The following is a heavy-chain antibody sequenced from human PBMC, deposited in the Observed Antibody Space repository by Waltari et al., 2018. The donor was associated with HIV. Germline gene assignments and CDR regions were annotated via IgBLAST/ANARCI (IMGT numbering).Heavy chain of an antibody. V-gene: IGHV6-1*01. J-gene: IGHJ6*02. CDR3: SREPGWGSRAYYYGMDV. CDR1: GDSVSSNSAA. CDR2: TYYRSKWYN. Sequence: QVQLQQSGPGLVKPSQTLSLTCAISGDSVSSNSAAWNWIRQSPSRGLEWLGRTYYRSKWYNDSAVSVKSRITINPDTSKNQFSLQLNSVTPEDTAVYYCSREPGWGSRAYYYGMDVWGQGTTVTVSS. D-gene: IGHD7-27*01.